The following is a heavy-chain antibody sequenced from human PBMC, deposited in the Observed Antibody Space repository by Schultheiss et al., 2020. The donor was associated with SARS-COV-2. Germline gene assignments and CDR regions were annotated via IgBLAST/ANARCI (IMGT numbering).Heavy chain of an antibody. D-gene: IGHD3-10*01. Sequence: SETLSLTCTVSGGSISSYYWSWIRQPPGKGLEWIGEINHSGSTNYNPSLKSRVTISVDTSKNQFSLKLSSVTAADTAVYYCARLWFGEPHYGMDVWGQGTTVTVSS. CDR3: ARLWFGEPHYGMDV. CDR1: GGSISSYY. CDR2: INHSGST. J-gene: IGHJ6*02. V-gene: IGHV4-34*01.